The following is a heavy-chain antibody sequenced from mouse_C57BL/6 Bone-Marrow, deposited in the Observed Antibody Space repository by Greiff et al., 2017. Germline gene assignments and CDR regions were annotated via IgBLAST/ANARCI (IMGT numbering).Heavy chain of an antibody. J-gene: IGHJ1*03. V-gene: IGHV5-9*04. Sequence: EVQRVESGGGLVKPGGSLKLSCAASGFTFSSYTMSWVRQTPEKRLEWVATISGGGGNTYYPDSVKGRFTISRDNAKNTLYLQMSSLRSEDTAVYYCARRVLLLRYCDVWGTGTTVTVSS. D-gene: IGHD1-1*01. CDR3: ARRVLLLRYCDV. CDR2: ISGGGGNT. CDR1: GFTFSSYT.